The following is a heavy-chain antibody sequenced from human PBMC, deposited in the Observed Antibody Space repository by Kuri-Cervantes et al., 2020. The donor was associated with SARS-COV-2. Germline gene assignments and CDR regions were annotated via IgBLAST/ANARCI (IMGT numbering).Heavy chain of an antibody. CDR1: GYSFTYYA. Sequence: ASVKVSCKASGYSFTYYALHWVRQAPGQRLEWMGWINAGNGNTKYSQNFQGRVTITRDTSTSTAYMELRSLRSDDTAVYYCARDGGLVGATISDYWGQGTLVTVSS. CDR2: INAGNGNT. CDR3: ARDGGLVGATISDY. V-gene: IGHV1-3*01. J-gene: IGHJ4*02. D-gene: IGHD1-26*01.